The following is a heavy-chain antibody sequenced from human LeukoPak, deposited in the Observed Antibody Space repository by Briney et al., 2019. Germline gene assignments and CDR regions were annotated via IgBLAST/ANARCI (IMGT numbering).Heavy chain of an antibody. V-gene: IGHV3-21*01. CDR2: ISSSSSYI. D-gene: IGHD3-22*01. CDR1: GFTFSSYS. Sequence: GGSLRLSCAASGFTFSSYSMNWVRQAPGKGLEWVSSISSSSSYIYYADSVKGRFTISRDNTKNSLYLKMNSLRAEDTAVYYCARDRGYYDSSGYYRDYWGQGTLVTVSS. J-gene: IGHJ4*02. CDR3: ARDRGYYDSSGYYRDY.